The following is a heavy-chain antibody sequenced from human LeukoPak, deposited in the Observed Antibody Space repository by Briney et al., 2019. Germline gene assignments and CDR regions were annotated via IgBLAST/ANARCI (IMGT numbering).Heavy chain of an antibody. CDR3: ARDSSGSYSPAFFDY. CDR1: GVSISSGDYY. J-gene: IGHJ4*02. V-gene: IGHV4-30-4*01. CDR2: IYYSGST. D-gene: IGHD3-10*01. Sequence: PSETLSLTCTVSGVSISSGDYYWRWIRQPPGKGLEWIGYIYYSGSTYYNPSLKSRVTISVDTSKNQFSLKLSSVTAADTAVYYCARDSSGSYSPAFFDYWGQGTLVTVSS.